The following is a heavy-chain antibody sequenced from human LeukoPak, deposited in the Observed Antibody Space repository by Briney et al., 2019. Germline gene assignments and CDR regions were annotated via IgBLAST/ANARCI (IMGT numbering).Heavy chain of an antibody. V-gene: IGHV3-48*03. CDR2: ISDGGKTK. CDR1: GFNFGSSE. Sequence: GGSLRLSCAASGFNFGSSEMNWVRRAPGKGLEWVSYISDGGKTKYYADSVKGRFTISRDNSKNTLYLQINSLRAEDTAVYYCASTQRGDYFDYWGQGTLVTVSS. J-gene: IGHJ4*02. CDR3: ASTQRGDYFDY. D-gene: IGHD2-15*01.